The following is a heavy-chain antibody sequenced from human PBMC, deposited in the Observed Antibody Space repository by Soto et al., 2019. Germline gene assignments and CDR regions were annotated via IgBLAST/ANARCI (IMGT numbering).Heavy chain of an antibody. V-gene: IGHV2-5*02. CDR2: IYWDDDK. D-gene: IGHD2-15*01. CDR3: AHRAVLCSGGTCYSHPFNF. CDR1: GFALTTTGVG. Sequence: QITLKESGPTLVKPTQTLTLTCTFSGFALTTTGVGVGWIRQPPGKALEWLAIIYWDDDKRYSPSLKSRPTITKDTSKNQVVLTMTNMDPVDTATYFCAHRAVLCSGGTCYSHPFNFWGQGTLVTVSS. J-gene: IGHJ4*02.